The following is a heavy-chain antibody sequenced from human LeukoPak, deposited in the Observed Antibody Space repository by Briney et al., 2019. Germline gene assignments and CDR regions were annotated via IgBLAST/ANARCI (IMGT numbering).Heavy chain of an antibody. CDR1: GYTFTSYG. D-gene: IGHD6-13*01. Sequence: ASVKVSCKASGYTFTSYGISWVRQAPGQGLEWMGWISAYNGNTNYAQKLQGRVTMTTDTSTSTAYMELRSLRSDDTAVYYCARDPHQQQLSPYYFDNWGQGTLVTVSS. CDR3: ARDPHQQQLSPYYFDN. V-gene: IGHV1-18*04. J-gene: IGHJ4*02. CDR2: ISAYNGNT.